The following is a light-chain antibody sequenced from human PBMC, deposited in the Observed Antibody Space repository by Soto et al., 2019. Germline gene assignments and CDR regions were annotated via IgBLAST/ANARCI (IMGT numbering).Light chain of an antibody. V-gene: IGKV3-20*01. CDR1: QSVRSRY. Sequence: ETVLTQSPGTLSLSPGERATLSCRASQSVRSRYLAWYQQKPGQAPRLLISGASSRATGIPDRFSGSGSGTDFTLTVSRLEPEDFALYYCQQYGNSPITFGQGTRLENK. J-gene: IGKJ5*01. CDR2: GAS. CDR3: QQYGNSPIT.